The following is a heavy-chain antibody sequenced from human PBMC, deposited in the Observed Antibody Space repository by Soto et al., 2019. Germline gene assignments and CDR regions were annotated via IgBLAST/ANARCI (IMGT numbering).Heavy chain of an antibody. CDR1: GFTFNGYG. CDR3: ARDRGAPRKYYFDS. Sequence: EVQLVESGGGLVQPGGSLRLSCAASGFTFNGYGMNWVRQGPGKGLEWVSYINSGSTIIYYADSVKGRFTISRDNAENSLYRQMNSLRDDDTAVYYCARDRGAPRKYYFDSWGQGALVTVSS. D-gene: IGHD3-10*01. CDR2: INSGSTII. J-gene: IGHJ4*02. V-gene: IGHV3-48*02.